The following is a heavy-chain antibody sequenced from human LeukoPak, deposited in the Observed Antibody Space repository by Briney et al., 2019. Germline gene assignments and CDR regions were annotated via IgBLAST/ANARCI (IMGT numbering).Heavy chain of an antibody. CDR2: ISGSGGRT. D-gene: IGHD3-22*01. CDR3: AKGRGYRYYYDSSGSDAFDI. CDR1: GFTFSSYA. V-gene: IGHV3-23*01. J-gene: IGHJ3*02. Sequence: GGSLRLSCAASGFTFSSYAMSWVRQAPGKGLEWVSAISGSGGRTYYADSVKGRFTISRDNSKNTLYLQMNSLRAEDTAVYYCAKGRGYRYYYDSSGSDAFDIWGQGTMVTVSS.